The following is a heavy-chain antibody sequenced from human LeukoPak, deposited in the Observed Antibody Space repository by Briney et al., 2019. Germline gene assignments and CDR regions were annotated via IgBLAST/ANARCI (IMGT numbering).Heavy chain of an antibody. CDR1: GFTYSSYA. CDR3: ARISTSSDNFDY. J-gene: IGHJ4*02. D-gene: IGHD6-6*01. Sequence: GGSLRLSCAASGFTYSSYAMTWVRQAPGKGLAWVSAISGDGASAFYADSVKGRFTMSRDNSKNTLYLQMNTLGAEDTAIYYCARISTSSDNFDYWGQGTLVTVSS. CDR2: ISGDGASA. V-gene: IGHV3-23*01.